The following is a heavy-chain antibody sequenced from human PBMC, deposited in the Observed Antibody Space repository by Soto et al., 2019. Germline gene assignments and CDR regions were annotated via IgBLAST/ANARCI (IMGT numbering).Heavy chain of an antibody. D-gene: IGHD3-22*01. CDR2: INAGNGNT. V-gene: IGHV1-3*01. CDR3: ARADYYYDSSGPNDY. J-gene: IGHJ4*02. CDR1: GYTFTSYA. Sequence: GASVKVSCKASGYTFTSYAMHWVRQAPGQRLEWMGWINAGNGNTKYSQKFQGRVTITRDTSASTAYMELSSLRSEDTAVYYCARADYYYDSSGPNDYWGQGTLVTVS.